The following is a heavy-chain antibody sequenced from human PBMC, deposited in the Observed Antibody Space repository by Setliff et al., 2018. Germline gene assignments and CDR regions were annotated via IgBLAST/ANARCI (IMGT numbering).Heavy chain of an antibody. CDR3: ARSFSRREKFLLDY. Sequence: PSGSLRLSCAASGFTFSGYYMQWVRQPPGKRLEWIGEIIHSGSTNYNPSLKSRVTISMDTSKNQFSLKVSSVTAADTAVYYCARSFSRREKFLLDYWGQGALVTVSS. CDR1: GFTFSGYY. CDR2: IIHSGST. V-gene: IGHV4-34*12. J-gene: IGHJ4*02.